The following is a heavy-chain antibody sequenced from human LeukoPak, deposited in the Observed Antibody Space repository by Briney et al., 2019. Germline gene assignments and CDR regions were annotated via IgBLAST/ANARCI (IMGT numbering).Heavy chain of an antibody. CDR3: ARVTFGGSGWYPAY. Sequence: ASVTVSCKASGYTFTGYYMHWVRQAPGQGLEWMGWINPNSGGTNYAQKFQGRVTMTRDTSISTAYMELSRLRSDDTAVYYCARVTFGGSGWYPAYWGQGTLVTVSS. J-gene: IGHJ4*02. CDR2: INPNSGGT. CDR1: GYTFTGYY. D-gene: IGHD6-19*01. V-gene: IGHV1-2*02.